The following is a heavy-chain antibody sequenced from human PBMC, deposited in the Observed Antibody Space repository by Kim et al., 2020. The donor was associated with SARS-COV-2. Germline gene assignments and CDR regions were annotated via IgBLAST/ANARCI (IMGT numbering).Heavy chain of an antibody. V-gene: IGHV4-39*01. Sequence: SETLSLTCTVSGASVTSSPYYWDWIRQPPGKGLEWIASISFSGSTFYTPSLKSRVTIYVDTSKNQFSLNLTSLTAADTAIYYCVRRFDNWNVVYFDNWG. D-gene: IGHD1-1*01. CDR1: GASVTSSPYY. J-gene: IGHJ4*01. CDR3: VRRFDNWNVVYFDN. CDR2: ISFSGST.